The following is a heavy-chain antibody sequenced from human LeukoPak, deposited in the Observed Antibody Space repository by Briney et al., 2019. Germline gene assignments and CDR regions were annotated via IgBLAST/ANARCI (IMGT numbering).Heavy chain of an antibody. CDR3: ARSRYCSGGSCWNIPKAGNRGFDP. CDR1: GGSFRGYY. J-gene: IGHJ5*02. D-gene: IGHD2-15*01. CDR2: INHSGST. Sequence: SETLSLTCAVYGGSFRGYYWSWIRQPPGKGLEWIGEINHSGSTNYNPSLKSRVTISVDTSKNQFSLKLSSVTAADTAVYYCARSRYCSGGSCWNIPKAGNRGFDPWGQGTLVTVSS. V-gene: IGHV4-34*01.